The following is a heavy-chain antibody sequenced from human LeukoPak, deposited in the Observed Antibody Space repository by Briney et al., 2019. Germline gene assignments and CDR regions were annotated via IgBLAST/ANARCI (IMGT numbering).Heavy chain of an antibody. CDR1: GGSISSYY. CDR3: ARGLLEHDY. D-gene: IGHD3-10*01. Sequence: SETLSLTCTVSGGSISSYYWSWIRQPPGKGLEWIGYIYYSGSTYYKPSLKSRVTISVDTSKNQFSLKLSSVTAADTAVYYCARGLLEHDYWGQGTLVTVSS. J-gene: IGHJ4*02. CDR2: IYYSGST. V-gene: IGHV4-59*01.